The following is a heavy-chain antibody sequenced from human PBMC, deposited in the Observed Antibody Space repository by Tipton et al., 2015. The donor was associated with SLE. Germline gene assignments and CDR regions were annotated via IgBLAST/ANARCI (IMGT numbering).Heavy chain of an antibody. CDR2: ISYDGSKK. Sequence: SLRLSCAASGFTFSSYAMHWVRQAPGKGLEWVAVISYDGSKKYYADSVKGRFTISRDNSKNTLYLQMNSLRAEDTAVYYYARKVGSWHHFDYLGQGTLVTVSS. D-gene: IGHD6-13*01. CDR1: GFTFSSYA. CDR3: ARKVGSWHHFDY. V-gene: IGHV3-30-3*01. J-gene: IGHJ4*02.